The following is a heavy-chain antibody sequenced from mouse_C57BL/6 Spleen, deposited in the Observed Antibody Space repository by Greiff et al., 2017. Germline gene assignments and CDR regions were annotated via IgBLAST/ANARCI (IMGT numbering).Heavy chain of an antibody. CDR2: ITYDGSST. V-gene: IGHV5-16*01. J-gene: IGHJ1*03. CDR1: GFTFSDYY. CDR3: ARDGWYFDV. Sequence: EVKLVESEGGLVQPGSSMKLSCTASGFTFSDYYMAWVRQVPEKGLEWVANITYDGSSTYYLDSLKSRFSISRDNAKNILYLQMSRLKSDDTATYYCARDGWYFDVWGTGTTVTVAS.